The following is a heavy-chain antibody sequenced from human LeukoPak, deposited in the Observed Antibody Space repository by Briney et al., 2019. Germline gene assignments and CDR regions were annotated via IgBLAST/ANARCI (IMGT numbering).Heavy chain of an antibody. CDR3: ARARRRYCSGGSCSDYYYMDV. V-gene: IGHV4-34*01. D-gene: IGHD2-15*01. CDR2: INHSGST. Sequence: SGGSLRLSCAASGFIFRSYEMNWVRQPPGKGLEWIGEINHSGSTNYNPSLKSRVTISVDTSKNQFSLKLSSVTAADTAVYYCARARRRYCSGGSCSDYYYMDVWGKGTTVTISS. CDR1: GFIFRSYE. J-gene: IGHJ6*03.